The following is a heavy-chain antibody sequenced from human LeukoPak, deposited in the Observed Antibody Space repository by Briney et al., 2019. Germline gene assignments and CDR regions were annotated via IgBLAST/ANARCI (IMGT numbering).Heavy chain of an antibody. CDR3: AKERLIGWYYFDY. CDR1: GFTFSSYG. Sequence: GGSLRLSCAASGFTFSSYGMHWVRQAPGKGLEWVAVISNDGSNKYFAESVKGRFTISRDNSKNTLSLQMNSLRAEDTAVYYCAKERLIGWYYFDYWGQGTLVTVSS. CDR2: ISNDGSNK. D-gene: IGHD6-19*01. J-gene: IGHJ4*02. V-gene: IGHV3-30*18.